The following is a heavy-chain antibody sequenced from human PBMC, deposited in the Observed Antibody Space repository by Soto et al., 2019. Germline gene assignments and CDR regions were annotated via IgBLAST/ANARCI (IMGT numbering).Heavy chain of an antibody. V-gene: IGHV1-69*02. CDR2: IIPILGIA. Sequence: SVKVSCNASGGTFSSYTISLVRQAPGQGLEWMGRIIPILGIANYAQKFQGRVTITADKSTSTAYMELSSLRSEDTAVYYCVHIADAFDYWGQGTLVTRLL. CDR3: VHIADAFDY. D-gene: IGHD6-13*01. CDR1: GGTFSSYT. J-gene: IGHJ4*02.